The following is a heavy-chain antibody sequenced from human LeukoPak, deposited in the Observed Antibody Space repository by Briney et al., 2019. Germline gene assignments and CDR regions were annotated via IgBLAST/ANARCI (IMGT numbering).Heavy chain of an antibody. J-gene: IGHJ4*02. D-gene: IGHD3-22*01. CDR1: GFTFDDYA. CDR2: ISWNSGSI. CDR3: AKRSSYYDSSGYLFDY. V-gene: IGHV3-9*01. Sequence: PGRSLRLSCAASGFTFDDYAMHWVRQAPGKGLEWVSGISWNSGSIGYADSVKGRFTISRDNSKNTLYLQMNSLRAEDTAVYYCAKRSSYYDSSGYLFDYWGQGTLVTVSS.